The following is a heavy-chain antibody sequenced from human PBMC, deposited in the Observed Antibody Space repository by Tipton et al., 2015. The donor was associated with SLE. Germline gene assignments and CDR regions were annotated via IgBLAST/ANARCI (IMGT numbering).Heavy chain of an antibody. CDR1: GGSVRSNY. CDR2: ISHGGGS. Sequence: TLSLTCSVSGGSVRSNYWIWIRQPPGKGLEWIGYISHGGGSNYNPSLKSRVTISIDTAKSQFSLKLTSVTAADTAVYYCARGLGTWRGAIVGVDVWGQGTTVNVS. V-gene: IGHV4-59*08. D-gene: IGHD3-16*01. J-gene: IGHJ6*02. CDR3: ARGLGTWRGAIVGVDV.